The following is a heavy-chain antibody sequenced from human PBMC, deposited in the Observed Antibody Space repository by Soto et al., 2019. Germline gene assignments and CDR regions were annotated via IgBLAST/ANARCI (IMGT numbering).Heavy chain of an antibody. CDR3: ARILVVARPPQNYYYGMDV. D-gene: IGHD6-6*01. CDR1: GFTFSSYS. V-gene: IGHV3-74*01. CDR2: INSDGSST. J-gene: IGHJ6*02. Sequence: PGGSLRLSCAASGFTFSSYSMNWVRQAPGKGLVWVSRINSDGSSTSYADSVKGRFTISRDNAKNTLYLQMNSLRAEDTAVYYCARILVVARPPQNYYYGMDVWGQGTTVTVSS.